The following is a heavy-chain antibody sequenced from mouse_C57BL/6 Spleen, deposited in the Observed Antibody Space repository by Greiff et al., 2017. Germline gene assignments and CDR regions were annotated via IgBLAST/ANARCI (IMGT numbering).Heavy chain of an antibody. CDR1: GYTFTTYP. D-gene: IGHD1-1*01. Sequence: VKLMESGAELVKPGASVKMSCKASGYTFTTYPIEWMKQNHGKSLEWIGNFHPYNDDTKYNEKFKGKATLTVEKSSSTVYLALSRLTSDDSAVYYCARGLNYYGSSYVGRYYFDYWGQGTTLTVSS. J-gene: IGHJ2*01. V-gene: IGHV1-47*01. CDR3: ARGLNYYGSSYVGRYYFDY. CDR2: FHPYNDDT.